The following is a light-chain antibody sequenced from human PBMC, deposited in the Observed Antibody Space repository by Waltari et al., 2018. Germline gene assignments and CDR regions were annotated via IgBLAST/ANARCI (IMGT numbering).Light chain of an antibody. CDR3: GSGSYTGNRGI. CDR2: DGT. Sequence: QSALTQPRSVSGSPGQSVTISCTGISSDVGGYNFVSWYQQHPGNAPKLIIYDGTKRPSGVPARFSCSRAGSTASRTISGLQAEDEAEYHCGSGSYTGNRGIFGGGTKLTGL. J-gene: IGLJ2*01. CDR1: SSDVGGYNF. V-gene: IGLV2-11*01.